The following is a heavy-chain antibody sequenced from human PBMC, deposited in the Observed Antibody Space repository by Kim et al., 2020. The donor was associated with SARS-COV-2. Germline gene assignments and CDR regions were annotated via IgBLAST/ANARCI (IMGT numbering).Heavy chain of an antibody. CDR3: VKEASRLKDFDF. Sequence: YAQKFQGMVTMTRDTSANTVYMEVSSLRSEDTAIYYCVKEASRLKDFDFWGQGTLVIVSS. V-gene: IGHV1-46*01. J-gene: IGHJ4*02.